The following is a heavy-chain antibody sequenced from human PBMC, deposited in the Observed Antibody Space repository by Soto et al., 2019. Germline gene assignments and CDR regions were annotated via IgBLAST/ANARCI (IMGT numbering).Heavy chain of an antibody. D-gene: IGHD2-2*01. V-gene: IGHV4-31*03. J-gene: IGHJ4*02. Sequence: QVQLQESGPGLVKPSQTLSLTCTVSGGSISSVGYYWSWIRQHPGKGLEWIGYIYYSGSTYYNPSLKSRVTISVDTSKNQFSRKLSSVTAADTAGYYCARSSTSANYFDYWGQGTLVTVSS. CDR3: ARSSTSANYFDY. CDR2: IYYSGST. CDR1: GGSISSVGYY.